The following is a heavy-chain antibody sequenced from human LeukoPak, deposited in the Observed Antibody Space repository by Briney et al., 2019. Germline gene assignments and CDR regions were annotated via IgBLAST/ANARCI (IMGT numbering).Heavy chain of an antibody. CDR3: ARDPRMAVAGTGYYYYGMDV. J-gene: IGHJ6*02. D-gene: IGHD6-19*01. CDR1: GGSISSSNW. Sequence: PSETLSLTCAVSGGSISSSNWWSWVRQPPGKGLEWIGEIYHSGSTNYNPSLKSRVTISVDKSKNQFSLKLSSVTAADTAVYYCARDPRMAVAGTGYYYYGMDVWGQGTTVTVSS. V-gene: IGHV4-4*02. CDR2: IYHSGST.